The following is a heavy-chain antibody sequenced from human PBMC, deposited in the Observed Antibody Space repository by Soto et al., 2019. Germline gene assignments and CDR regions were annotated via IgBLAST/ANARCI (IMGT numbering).Heavy chain of an antibody. CDR2: ISYDGSNK. D-gene: IGHD4-17*01. J-gene: IGHJ6*02. Sequence: QVQLVESGGGVVQPGRSLRLSCAASGFTFSSYGMHWVRQAPGKGLEWVAVISYDGSNKYYADSVKGRFTNSRDNSKNTLYLQMNSLRAEDTAVYYCAKDRGGYGDYGGMDVWGQGTTVTVSS. V-gene: IGHV3-30*18. CDR1: GFTFSSYG. CDR3: AKDRGGYGDYGGMDV.